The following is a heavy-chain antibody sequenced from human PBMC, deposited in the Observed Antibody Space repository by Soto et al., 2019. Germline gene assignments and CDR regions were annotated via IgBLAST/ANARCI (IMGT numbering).Heavy chain of an antibody. D-gene: IGHD3-3*01. CDR2: TYYRSKWYN. CDR3: ARDRGYYDFWSGYPYYYGMDV. Sequence: PSQTLSLTCAISGYSVSSNSAAWNLIRQSPSRGLEWLGRTYYRSKWYNDYAVSVKSRITINPDTSKNQFSLQLNSVTPEDTAVYYCARDRGYYDFWSGYPYYYGMDVWGQGTTVTVSS. V-gene: IGHV6-1*01. J-gene: IGHJ6*02. CDR1: GYSVSSNSAA.